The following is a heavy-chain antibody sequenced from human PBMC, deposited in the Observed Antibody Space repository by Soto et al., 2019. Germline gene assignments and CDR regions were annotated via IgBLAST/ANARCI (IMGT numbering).Heavy chain of an antibody. J-gene: IGHJ5*02. D-gene: IGHD6-13*01. CDR1: GYTFTGYY. Sequence: ASVKVSCKASGYTFTGYYMHWVRQAPGQGLEWMGWINPNSGGTNYAQKFQGRVTMTRDTSISTAYMELSRLRSDDTAVYYCARVKRDRSGWYLSQNWFDPWGQGPLGTVSS. CDR3: ARVKRDRSGWYLSQNWFDP. V-gene: IGHV1-2*02. CDR2: INPNSGGT.